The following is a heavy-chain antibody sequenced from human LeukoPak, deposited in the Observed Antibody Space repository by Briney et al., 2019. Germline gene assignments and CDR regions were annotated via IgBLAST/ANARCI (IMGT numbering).Heavy chain of an antibody. D-gene: IGHD1-26*01. J-gene: IGHJ6*02. CDR1: GYPFTNYY. V-gene: IGHV1-46*01. CDR3: AKAVGATRGYYYSGMDV. CDR2: INPSGGST. Sequence: ASVKVSCKASGYPFTNYYMHWVRQAPGQGLEWMGIINPSGGSTSYAQKFQGRVTMTRDTSTSTVYMDLSSLRSEDTAVYYCAKAVGATRGYYYSGMDVWGQGTTVTVSS.